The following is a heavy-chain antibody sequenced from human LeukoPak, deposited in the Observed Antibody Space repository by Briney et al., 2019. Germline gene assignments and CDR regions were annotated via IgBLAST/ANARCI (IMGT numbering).Heavy chain of an antibody. CDR2: ISAYNGNT. CDR3: ARSPDYDSSGYYLNWFGP. D-gene: IGHD3-22*01. CDR1: GYTFTSYG. V-gene: IGHV1-18*01. Sequence: ASVKVSCKASGYTFTSYGISWVRQAPGQGLEWMGWISAYNGNTNYAQKLQGRVTMTTDTSTSTAYMELRSLRSDDTAVYYCARSPDYDSSGYYLNWFGPWGQGTLVTVSS. J-gene: IGHJ5*02.